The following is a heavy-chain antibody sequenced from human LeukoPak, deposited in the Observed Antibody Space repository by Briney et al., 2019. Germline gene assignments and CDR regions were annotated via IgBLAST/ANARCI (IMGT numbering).Heavy chain of an antibody. D-gene: IGHD5-18*01. CDR3: ARRGYSYGNDAFDI. Sequence: PSETLSLTCTVSGGSISSYYWSWIRQPPGKGLEWIGYIYYSGSTNYNPSLKSRVTISVDTSKNQFSLKLSSVTAADTAVYYCARRGYSYGNDAFDIWGQGTMVTVSS. V-gene: IGHV4-59*01. CDR2: IYYSGST. CDR1: GGSISSYY. J-gene: IGHJ3*02.